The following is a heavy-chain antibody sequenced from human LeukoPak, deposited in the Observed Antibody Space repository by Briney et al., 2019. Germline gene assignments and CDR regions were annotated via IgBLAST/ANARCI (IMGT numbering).Heavy chain of an antibody. CDR2: IYYTGST. D-gene: IGHD3-10*01. V-gene: IGHV4-59*08. Sequence: PSETLSLTCSVSGGSISRYWWSWIRQTPGKGLEWIGYIYYTGSTNYNSSLKSRVTISVDTCKNLFSLRLTSVTAADTAVYYCARHGEHYYSSGAYYNRWFDSWGQGTLVTVSS. J-gene: IGHJ5*01. CDR3: ARHGEHYYSSGAYYNRWFDS. CDR1: GGSISRYW.